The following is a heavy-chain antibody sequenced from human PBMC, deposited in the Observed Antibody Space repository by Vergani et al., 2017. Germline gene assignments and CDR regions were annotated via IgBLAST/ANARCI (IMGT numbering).Heavy chain of an antibody. V-gene: IGHV1-69*01. J-gene: IGHJ4*02. Sequence: QVQLVQSGAEVKKPGASVKVSCKASGGTFSSYAISWVRQAPGQGLEWMGGIIPIFGTANYAQKFQGRVTITANESTSTAYMELSSLRSEDTAVDYCAITRGGGTTYYDDSSGYYPFDYWGQGTLVTVSS. CDR1: GGTFSSYA. CDR2: IIPIFGTA. D-gene: IGHD3-22*01. CDR3: AITRGGGTTYYDDSSGYYPFDY.